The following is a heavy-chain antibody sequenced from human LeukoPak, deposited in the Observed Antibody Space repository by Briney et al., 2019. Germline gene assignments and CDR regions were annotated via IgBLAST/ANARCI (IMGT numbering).Heavy chain of an antibody. D-gene: IGHD5-12*01. Sequence: PGGSLRLSCAASGFTFSSYGMHWVRQAPGKGLEWVAVISYDGSNKYYADSVKGRFTISRDNSKNTLYLQMNSLRAEDTAVYYCAKSFIVATKVDYWGQGTLVTVSS. V-gene: IGHV3-30*18. CDR2: ISYDGSNK. CDR3: AKSFIVATKVDY. CDR1: GFTFSSYG. J-gene: IGHJ4*02.